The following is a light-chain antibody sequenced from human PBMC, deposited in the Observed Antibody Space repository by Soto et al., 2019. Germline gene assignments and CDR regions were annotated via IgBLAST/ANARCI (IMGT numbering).Light chain of an antibody. CDR2: GNT. Sequence: QSVLTQPTSVSGAPGQRVTISCTGSSSNIGAGYNVHWYQQLPGAAPKLLMYGNTNRPSGVPDRFSGSKSATSASLAITGLQAEYEADYYCQSYDSSLTAHVFGTGTKLTVL. CDR1: SSNIGAGYN. CDR3: QSYDSSLTAHV. V-gene: IGLV1-40*01. J-gene: IGLJ1*01.